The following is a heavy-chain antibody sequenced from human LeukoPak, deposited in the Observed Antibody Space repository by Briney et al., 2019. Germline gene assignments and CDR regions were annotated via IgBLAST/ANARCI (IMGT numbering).Heavy chain of an antibody. CDR2: INPNSGGT. V-gene: IGHV1-2*02. J-gene: IGHJ4*02. CDR3: ARASGYCSSTSCPDMDY. D-gene: IGHD2-2*01. Sequence: ASVKVSCKASGYTFIGYFMHWVRQAPGQGLEWMGWINPNSGGTNYAQKFQGRVTMTRDTSITTAYMELNRLRSDDTALYYCARASGYCSSTSCPDMDYWGQGTLVTVSS. CDR1: GYTFIGYF.